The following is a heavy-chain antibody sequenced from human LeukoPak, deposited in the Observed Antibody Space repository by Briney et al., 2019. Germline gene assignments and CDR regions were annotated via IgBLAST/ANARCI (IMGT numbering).Heavy chain of an antibody. Sequence: GGSLRLSCAASGFTFSDHYMDWVRQAPGKGLEWVGRTRNKANSYTTEYAASVKGRFTISRDDSKNSLYLQMNSLRAEDTAVYYCARQDWLGDRYYFDSWGQGTLVTVSS. CDR3: ARQDWLGDRYYFDS. J-gene: IGHJ4*02. CDR2: TRNKANSYTT. D-gene: IGHD3-9*01. V-gene: IGHV3-72*01. CDR1: GFTFSDHY.